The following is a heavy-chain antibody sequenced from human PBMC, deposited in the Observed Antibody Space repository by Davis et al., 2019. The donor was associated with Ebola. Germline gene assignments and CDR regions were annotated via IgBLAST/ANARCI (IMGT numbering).Heavy chain of an antibody. CDR3: ARILVAKGAFDI. CDR2: IDPRDSYA. D-gene: IGHD2-15*01. J-gene: IGHJ3*02. Sequence: KVSCKASGYIFTDFWITWVRQMPGKALEWMGRIDPRDSYANYNPSFQAHVTFSVDKSISTAYLQWSGLRASDTSMYYCARILVAKGAFDIWGQGTMVTVSP. V-gene: IGHV5-10-1*01. CDR1: GYIFTDFW.